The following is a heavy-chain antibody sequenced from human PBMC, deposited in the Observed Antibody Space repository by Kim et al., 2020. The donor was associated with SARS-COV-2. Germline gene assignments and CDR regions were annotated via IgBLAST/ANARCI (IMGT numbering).Heavy chain of an antibody. J-gene: IGHJ4*02. V-gene: IGHV3-48*03. CDR2: ISRGGNKI. Sequence: GGSLRLSCAASGFTFSSYEMNWVRQAPGKGLEWVSYISRGGNKILYTDSVKGRFTISRDNGKNLVYLQMNSLTAEDTAVYYCARDPPGEGAPDYWGQGTLVTVSS. CDR3: ARDPPGEGAPDY. D-gene: IGHD1-26*01. CDR1: GFTFSSYE.